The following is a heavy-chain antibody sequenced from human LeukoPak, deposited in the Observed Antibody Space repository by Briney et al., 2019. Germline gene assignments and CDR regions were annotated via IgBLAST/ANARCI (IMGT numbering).Heavy chain of an antibody. CDR2: INPNSGGT. CDR3: ARFHGNMFSFDY. J-gene: IGHJ4*02. CDR1: GYTLTGYY. V-gene: IGHV1-2*02. Sequence: ASVKVSCKASGYTLTGYYMHWVRQAPGQGLEWMGWINPNSGGTNYAQKFQGRVTMTRDTSISTAYMELSRLRSDDTAVYYCARFHGNMFSFDYWGQGTLVTVSS. D-gene: IGHD3-10*02.